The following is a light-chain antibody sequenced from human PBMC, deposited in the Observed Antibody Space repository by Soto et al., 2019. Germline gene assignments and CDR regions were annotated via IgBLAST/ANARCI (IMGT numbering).Light chain of an antibody. Sequence: QSALTQPASVSGSPGQSITISCTGISSDVGGYNYVSWYQQHPGKAPKLMIYDVSNRPSGVSNRFSGSKSGNTASLTISGLQADDEADYYCSSYTSSSTPPYVFGTGTKVTVL. CDR1: SSDVGGYNY. CDR2: DVS. V-gene: IGLV2-14*01. CDR3: SSYTSSSTPPYV. J-gene: IGLJ1*01.